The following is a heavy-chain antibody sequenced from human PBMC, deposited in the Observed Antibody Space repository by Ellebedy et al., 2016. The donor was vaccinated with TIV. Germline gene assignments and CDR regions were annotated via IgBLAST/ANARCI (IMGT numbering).Heavy chain of an antibody. J-gene: IGHJ5*02. CDR3: ARAIIKDTAMVLGYSSSWYSPELGFDP. CDR1: GGSISSGDYF. D-gene: IGHD6-13*01. V-gene: IGHV4-30-4*02. CDR2: ISYSGNT. Sequence: MPSETLSLTCTVSGGSISSGDYFWSWIRQPPGKGLEWIGYISYSGNTYYNPSLKSRVTISVDTSKNQFSLKLSSVTAADTAVYYCARAIIKDTAMVLGYSSSWYSPELGFDPWGQGTLVTVSS.